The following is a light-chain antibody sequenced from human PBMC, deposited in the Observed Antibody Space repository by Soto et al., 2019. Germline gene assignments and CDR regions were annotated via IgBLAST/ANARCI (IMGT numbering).Light chain of an antibody. CDR3: QQYNDWPRT. Sequence: EIVMTQSPATLSVSPGERATLSCRASQSVGTYLAWYQQKPGQAPRILIYNASTRAAGISPRFRGAGSGTEFPLTISSLQFEDFTVCHCQQYNDWPRTFGQGTKVVIK. CDR2: NAS. V-gene: IGKV3-15*01. CDR1: QSVGTY. J-gene: IGKJ1*01.